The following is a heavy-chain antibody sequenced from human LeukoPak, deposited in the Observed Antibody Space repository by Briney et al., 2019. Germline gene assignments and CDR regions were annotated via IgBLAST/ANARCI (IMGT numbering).Heavy chain of an antibody. D-gene: IGHD4-11*01. CDR3: ANNDYNNPEA. CDR2: ISGRGGRT. Sequence: GGSLRLSCAASGFTFSSYSMNWVRQAPGKGLAWVSAISGRGGRTYYADSVKGRFTISRDSPKNTLYLQMNSLRAEDTAIYYCANNDYNNPEAWGQGTLVTVSS. CDR1: GFTFSSYS. J-gene: IGHJ5*02. V-gene: IGHV3-23*01.